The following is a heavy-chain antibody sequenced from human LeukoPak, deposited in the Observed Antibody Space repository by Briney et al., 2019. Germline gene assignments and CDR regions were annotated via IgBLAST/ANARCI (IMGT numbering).Heavy chain of an antibody. J-gene: IGHJ5*02. CDR1: GGSFSGYY. V-gene: IGHV4-34*01. D-gene: IGHD6-6*01. CDR2: INHSGST. CDR3: ARSRSVSAARVGWFDP. Sequence: PSETLSLTCAVYGGSFSGYYWSWIRQPPGKGLEWIGEINHSGSTNYNPSLKSRVTISVDTSKNQFSLKLSSVTAADTAVYYCARSRSVSAARVGWFDPWGQGTLVTVSS.